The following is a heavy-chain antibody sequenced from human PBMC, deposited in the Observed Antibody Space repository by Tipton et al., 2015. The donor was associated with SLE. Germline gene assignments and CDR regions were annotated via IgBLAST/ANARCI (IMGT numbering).Heavy chain of an antibody. CDR2: IFHSGST. V-gene: IGHV4-59*08. Sequence: LRLSCTVSGGSIRGYYWSWIRQPPGKGLEWVGYIFHSGSTNYNPSLNSRVTLSVDTSKNQFYLRVNSVTAADTAVYYCARGGGSYYDYWGQGTLVTVSS. D-gene: IGHD1-26*01. CDR3: ARGGGSYYDY. CDR1: GGSIRGYY. J-gene: IGHJ4*02.